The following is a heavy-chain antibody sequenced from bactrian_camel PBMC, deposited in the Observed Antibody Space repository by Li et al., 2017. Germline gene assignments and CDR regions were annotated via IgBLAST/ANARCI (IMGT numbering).Heavy chain of an antibody. J-gene: IGHJ6*01. Sequence: VQLVESGGGSVQAGGSLSVSCTITEYRGCSYELSWYRQAPGKEREFVASLNSDNGDETYADFAKGRFTISRGAADGTVRAAEYTASLDMHSLKPEDTAMYYCAAYRDGGTSNFAYWGQGTQVTVS. D-gene: IGHD5*01. CDR3: AAYRDGGTSNFAY. CDR1: EYRGCSYE. CDR2: LNSDNGDE. V-gene: IGHV3S40*01.